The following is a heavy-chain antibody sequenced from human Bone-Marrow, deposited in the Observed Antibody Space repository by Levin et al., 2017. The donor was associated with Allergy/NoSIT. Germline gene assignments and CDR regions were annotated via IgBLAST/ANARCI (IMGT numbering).Heavy chain of an antibody. CDR2: ISGIGSNT. J-gene: IGHJ4*02. D-gene: IGHD3-22*01. CDR3: AGYDTSGYHSPFDY. CDR1: GLIFSNYA. Sequence: GESLKISCAASGLIFSNYAMNWVRQAPGKGLEWVSQISGIGSNTHYADSVRGRFTFSRDNSNNTVYLQMNSLRADDTDVYYCAGYDTSGYHSPFDYWGQGTLVTVSS. V-gene: IGHV3-23*01.